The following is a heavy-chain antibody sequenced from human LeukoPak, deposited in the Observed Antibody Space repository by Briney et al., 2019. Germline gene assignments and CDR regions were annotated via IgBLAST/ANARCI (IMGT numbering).Heavy chain of an antibody. V-gene: IGHV3-7*04. CDR2: IKEDGSET. CDR3: ARHLAGDSLYRHFDY. J-gene: IGHJ4*02. D-gene: IGHD5/OR15-5a*01. Sequence: GGSLRLSCTASAITFSNSWLSLVRQAPGKGLEWVANIKEDGSETNYVDSVKGRFTISRDNAKNSLFLQMNSLRGEDTAIYYCARHLAGDSLYRHFDYWGQGTLVTVSS. CDR1: AITFSNSW.